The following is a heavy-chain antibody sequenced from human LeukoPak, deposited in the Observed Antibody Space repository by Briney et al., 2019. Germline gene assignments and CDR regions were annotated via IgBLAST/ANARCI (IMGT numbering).Heavy chain of an antibody. CDR3: ARDGDSTVDFDY. CDR1: GFSFSNYW. D-gene: IGHD1-14*01. V-gene: IGHV3-74*01. J-gene: IGHJ4*02. Sequence: GGSLRLSCAASGFSFSNYWMHWVRQAPGKGLVWVSRIDFDGTDTVYADSVKGRFTISRDNAKNTLYLRMNSLKAEDTAVYYCARDGDSTVDFDYWGQGTLVTVSS. CDR2: IDFDGTDT.